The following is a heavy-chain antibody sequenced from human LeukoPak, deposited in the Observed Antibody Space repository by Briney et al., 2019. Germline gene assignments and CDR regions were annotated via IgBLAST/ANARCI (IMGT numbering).Heavy chain of an antibody. CDR3: ARALDSKGLFDS. Sequence: PSGRSLRLSCAASGFTFSSYWMSCVRHAPGKGLEWEANIKQDGSEKSYVDSVKGRFTISRDNAKNSLYLQMNSLRAEDTAVYDCARALDSKGLFDSWGQGTLVTVSS. D-gene: IGHD2-2*03. CDR2: IKQDGSEK. V-gene: IGHV3-7*04. J-gene: IGHJ5*01. CDR1: GFTFSSYW.